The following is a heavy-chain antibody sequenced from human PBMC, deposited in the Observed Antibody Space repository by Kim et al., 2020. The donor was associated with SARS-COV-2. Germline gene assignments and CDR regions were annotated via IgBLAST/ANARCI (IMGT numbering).Heavy chain of an antibody. CDR2: IYYSGST. Sequence: SETLSLTCTVSGGSISSSSYYWGWIRQPPGKGLEWIGSIYYSGSTYYNPSLKSRVTISVDTSKNQFSLKLSSVTAADTAVYYCARKGYARAYYYFDYGGQGTLVTVS. D-gene: IGHD1-1*01. CDR3: ARKGYARAYYYFDY. J-gene: IGHJ4*02. V-gene: IGHV4-39*07. CDR1: GGSISSSSYY.